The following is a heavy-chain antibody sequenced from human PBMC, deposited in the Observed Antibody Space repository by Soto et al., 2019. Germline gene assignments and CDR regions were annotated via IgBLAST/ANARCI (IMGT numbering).Heavy chain of an antibody. CDR1: GFTFSSYA. D-gene: IGHD5-12*01. CDR3: ARSGSGYDFDY. V-gene: IGHV3-64*02. Sequence: EVQLVESGEGLVQPGGSLRLSCAASGFTFSSYAMHWVRQAPGKGLEYVSAISSNGGSTHYADSVKGRFTISRDNSKNTLYLQMGSLRAEDMAVYYCARSGSGYDFDYWGQGTLVTVSS. CDR2: ISSNGGST. J-gene: IGHJ4*02.